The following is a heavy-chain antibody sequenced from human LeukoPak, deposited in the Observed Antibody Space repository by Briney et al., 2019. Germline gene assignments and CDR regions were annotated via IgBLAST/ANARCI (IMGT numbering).Heavy chain of an antibody. CDR3: ARDHGDYVEYWFDP. V-gene: IGHV1-18*01. D-gene: IGHD4-17*01. CDR1: GYTFTSYG. Sequence: ASVKVSCKASGYTFTSYGISWVRQAPGQGLEWMGWISAYNGNTNYAQKLQGRVTMTTDTSTSTAYMELWSLRSDDTAVCYCARDHGDYVEYWFDPWGQGTLVTVSS. J-gene: IGHJ5*02. CDR2: ISAYNGNT.